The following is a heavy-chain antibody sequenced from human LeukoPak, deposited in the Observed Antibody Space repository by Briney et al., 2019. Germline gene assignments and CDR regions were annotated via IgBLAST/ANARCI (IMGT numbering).Heavy chain of an antibody. CDR1: GYTFTSYG. D-gene: IGHD5-24*01. CDR2: ISAYNGNT. Sequence: ASVNDSCKASGYTFTSYGISWVRQAPGQGLEWMGWISAYNGNTNYAQKLQGRVTMTTDTSTRTAYMELRSLRSDDTAVYYCARNVMATTPYYFDYWGQGTLVTVSS. CDR3: ARNVMATTPYYFDY. V-gene: IGHV1-18*01. J-gene: IGHJ4*02.